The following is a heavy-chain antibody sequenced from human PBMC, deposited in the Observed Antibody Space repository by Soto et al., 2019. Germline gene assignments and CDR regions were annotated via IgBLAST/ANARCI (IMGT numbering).Heavy chain of an antibody. J-gene: IGHJ6*02. Sequence: ASVKVSCKASGGTFSSYAISWVRQAPGQGLEWMGGIIPIFGTANYAQKFQGRVTITADESTSTAYMELSSLRSEDTAVYYCARPYYPYYDFWSGSRRDYYYGMDVWGQGTTVTVSS. CDR1: GGTFSSYA. V-gene: IGHV1-69*13. CDR2: IIPIFGTA. D-gene: IGHD3-3*01. CDR3: ARPYYPYYDFWSGSRRDYYYGMDV.